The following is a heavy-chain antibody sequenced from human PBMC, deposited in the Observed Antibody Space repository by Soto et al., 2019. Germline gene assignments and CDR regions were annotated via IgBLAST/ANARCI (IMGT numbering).Heavy chain of an antibody. J-gene: IGHJ6*02. Sequence: KASKTLSLTGTGSGASISSYYGSWIGQPAGKGLEWIGLIYTSVSTTYNPSLKSRVTMSVDTSKNQFSLKLSSVTAADTAVYYCARDQLRVTIFGVVRPVYGMDVWGQGTTVTVSS. CDR2: IYTSVST. D-gene: IGHD3-3*01. CDR3: ARDQLRVTIFGVVRPVYGMDV. CDR1: GASISSYY. V-gene: IGHV4-4*07.